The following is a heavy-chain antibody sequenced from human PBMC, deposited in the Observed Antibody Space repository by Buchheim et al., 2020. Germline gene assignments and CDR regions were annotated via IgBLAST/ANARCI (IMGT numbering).Heavy chain of an antibody. V-gene: IGHV1-8*01. J-gene: IGHJ6*02. CDR2: MSPNSGKT. CDR3: ARGVAAGMDV. Sequence: QVQLVQSGTEVKTPGASVKVSCRASGYTFTTLDINWVRQATGQGLEWMGWMSPNSGKTGYAQKFQGRVTMTRDLSISTAYMEVSGLRSEDTAVYFCARGVAAGMDVWGQGTT. CDR1: GYTFTTLD. D-gene: IGHD2-15*01.